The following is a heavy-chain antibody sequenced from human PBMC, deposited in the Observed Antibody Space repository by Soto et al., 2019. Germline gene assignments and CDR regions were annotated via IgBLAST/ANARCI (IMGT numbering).Heavy chain of an antibody. CDR3: ARDKGQSYYGSGVLGDYYYYYMDV. CDR2: ISGSGGST. J-gene: IGHJ6*03. D-gene: IGHD3-10*01. V-gene: IGHV3-23*01. CDR1: GFTFSSYA. Sequence: GGSLRLSCAASGFTFSSYAMSWVRQAPGKGLEWVSAISGSGGSTYYADSVKGRFTISRDNSKNTLYLQMNSLRSEDTAVYYCARDKGQSYYGSGVLGDYYYYYMDVWGKGTTVTVSS.